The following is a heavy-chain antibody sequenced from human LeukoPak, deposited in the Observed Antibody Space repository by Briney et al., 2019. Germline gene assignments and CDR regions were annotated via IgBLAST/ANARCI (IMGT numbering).Heavy chain of an antibody. CDR3: ARGETSSYDY. Sequence: GGSLRLSCAASGFTVSINYMSWVRQAPGKGLEWVSGIYSGGNTYYADSVKGRFTISRDNSKNTVYLQMNSLRAEDTAVYYCARGETSSYDYWGQGTLVTVSS. D-gene: IGHD2-2*01. V-gene: IGHV3-53*01. J-gene: IGHJ4*02. CDR1: GFTVSINY. CDR2: IYSGGNT.